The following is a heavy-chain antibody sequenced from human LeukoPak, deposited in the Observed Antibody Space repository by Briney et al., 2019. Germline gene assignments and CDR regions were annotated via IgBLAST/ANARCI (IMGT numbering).Heavy chain of an antibody. CDR2: INPSGGNT. V-gene: IGHV1-46*01. CDR1: GYTFTSYY. Sequence: GASVKVSCKASGYTFTSYYMHWVRQAPGQGLEWMGIINPSGGNTNYAQELQGRVTMTTDTSTTTAYMELRSLRSDDTAVYYCARPQEEDGYNYNWAFDYWGQGTLVTVSS. J-gene: IGHJ4*02. CDR3: ARPQEEDGYNYNWAFDY. D-gene: IGHD5-24*01.